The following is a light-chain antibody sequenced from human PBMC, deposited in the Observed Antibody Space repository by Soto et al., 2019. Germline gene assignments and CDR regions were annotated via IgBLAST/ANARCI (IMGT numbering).Light chain of an antibody. CDR2: EVD. V-gene: IGLV2-8*01. Sequence: QSALTQPPSASGSPGQSVTISCTGTSSDVGGYNYVSWYQQHPSKAPKLMIYEVDKRPSGVPDRFSGSKSGSTASLTVSGLQAEDEADYYCSSRAGSNPYVFGTGTKLTVL. CDR3: SSRAGSNPYV. J-gene: IGLJ1*01. CDR1: SSDVGGYNY.